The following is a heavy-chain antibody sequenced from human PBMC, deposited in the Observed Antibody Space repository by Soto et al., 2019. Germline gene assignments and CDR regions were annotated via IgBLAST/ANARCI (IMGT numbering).Heavy chain of an antibody. Sequence: PGGSLRLSCAASGFTFSNAWMSWVRQAPGKGLEWVGRIKSKTDGGTTDYAAPVKGRFTISRDDSKNTLYLQMNSLKTEDTAVYYCTARTWELLPDYYYGMDVWGQGTTVTVSS. CDR2: IKSKTDGGTT. CDR1: GFTFSNAW. J-gene: IGHJ6*02. CDR3: TARTWELLPDYYYGMDV. V-gene: IGHV3-15*01. D-gene: IGHD1-26*01.